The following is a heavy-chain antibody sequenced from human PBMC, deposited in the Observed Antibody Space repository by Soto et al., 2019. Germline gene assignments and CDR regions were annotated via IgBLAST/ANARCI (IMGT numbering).Heavy chain of an antibody. D-gene: IGHD3-22*01. V-gene: IGHV3-30-3*01. CDR2: ISFDGNRR. J-gene: IGHJ3*02. CDR3: ARDLRITMIVVVNDAFDI. Sequence: PGGSLRLSCAASGFNFSKFDMHWVRQAPGKELEWVAVISFDGNRRYYPDSVKGRFTISRDNAKNSLYLQMNSLRAEDTAVYYCARDLRITMIVVVNDAFDIWGQGTMVTVSS. CDR1: GFNFSKFD.